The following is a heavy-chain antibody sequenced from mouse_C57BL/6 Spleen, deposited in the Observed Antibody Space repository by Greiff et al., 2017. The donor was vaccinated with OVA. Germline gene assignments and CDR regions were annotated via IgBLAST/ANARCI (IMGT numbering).Heavy chain of an antibody. V-gene: IGHV1-81*01. D-gene: IGHD2-4*01. CDR2: IYPRSGNT. J-gene: IGHJ3*01. Sequence: QVQLKQSGAELARPGASVKLSCKASGYTFTSYGISWVKQRTGQGLEWIGEIYPRSGNTYYNEKFKGKATLTADKSSSTAYMELRSLTSEDSAVYFCARSKGDDYDEVAYWGQGTLVTVSA. CDR3: ARSKGDDYDEVAY. CDR1: GYTFTSYG.